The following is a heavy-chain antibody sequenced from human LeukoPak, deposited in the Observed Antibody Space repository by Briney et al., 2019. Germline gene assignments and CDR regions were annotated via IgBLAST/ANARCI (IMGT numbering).Heavy chain of an antibody. Sequence: GGSLRLSCAASGFTFSSYSMNWVRQAPGKGLEWVSSISSSSSYIYYADSVKGRFTISRDNAKNSLYLQMNSLRAEDTAVYYCARVRYSSSSYYTFDYWGQGTLVTVSS. CDR3: ARVRYSSSSYYTFDY. V-gene: IGHV3-21*01. CDR1: GFTFSSYS. CDR2: ISSSSSYI. D-gene: IGHD6-13*01. J-gene: IGHJ4*02.